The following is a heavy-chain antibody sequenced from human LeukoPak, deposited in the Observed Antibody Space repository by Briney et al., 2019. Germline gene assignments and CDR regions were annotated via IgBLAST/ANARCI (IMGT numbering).Heavy chain of an antibody. CDR3: ARGRLRLQPLDY. V-gene: IGHV4-34*01. J-gene: IGHJ4*02. CDR1: GGSFSGYY. CDR2: INHSGST. D-gene: IGHD4-11*01. Sequence: SETLSLTCAVYGGSFSGYYWSWIRQPPGKELEWIGEINHSGSTNYNPSLKSRVTISVDTSKNQFSLKLSSVTAADTAVYYCARGRLRLQPLDYWGQGTLVTVSS.